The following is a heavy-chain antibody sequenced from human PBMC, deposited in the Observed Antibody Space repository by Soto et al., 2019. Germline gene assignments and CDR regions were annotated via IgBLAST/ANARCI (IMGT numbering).Heavy chain of an antibody. CDR1: GGSISSYY. Sequence: ETLSLTCTVSGGSISSYYWSWIRQPPGKGLEWIGYIYYSGSTNYNPSLKSRVTISVDTSKNQFSLKLSSVTAADTAVYYCARVAITGTIGYWGQGTLVTVSS. CDR2: IYYSGST. V-gene: IGHV4-59*12. J-gene: IGHJ4*02. CDR3: ARVAITGTIGY. D-gene: IGHD1-7*01.